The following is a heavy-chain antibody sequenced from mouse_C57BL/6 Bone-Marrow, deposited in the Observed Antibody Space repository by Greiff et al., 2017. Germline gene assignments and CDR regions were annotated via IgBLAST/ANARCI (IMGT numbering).Heavy chain of an antibody. CDR3: ASYCMDY. D-gene: IGHD1-1*01. V-gene: IGHV5-17*01. CDR2: ISSGSSTI. J-gene: IGHJ4*01. Sequence: EVMLVESGGGLVKPGGSLKLSCAASGFTFSDYGMHWVRQAPEKGLEWVAYISSGSSTINYADTVKGRFTISRDNAKNTLFLQMTSLRSEDTAMYYCASYCMDYWGQGTSVTVSS. CDR1: GFTFSDYG.